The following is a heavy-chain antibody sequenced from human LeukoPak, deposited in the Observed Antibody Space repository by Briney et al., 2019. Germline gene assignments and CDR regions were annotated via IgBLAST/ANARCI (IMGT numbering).Heavy chain of an antibody. Sequence: GGSLRLSCAASGFTFSNYWMSWVRQAPGKGLEWVANIRQDGNEKYYVDSVKGRFTISRDNSKNTLYLQMNSLRAEDTAVYYCAKKLSTMIDYWGQGTLVTVSS. CDR1: GFTFSNYW. J-gene: IGHJ4*02. CDR3: AKKLSTMIDY. D-gene: IGHD3-22*01. V-gene: IGHV3-7*03. CDR2: IRQDGNEK.